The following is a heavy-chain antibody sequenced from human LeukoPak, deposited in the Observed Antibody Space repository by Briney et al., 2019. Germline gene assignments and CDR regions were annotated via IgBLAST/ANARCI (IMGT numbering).Heavy chain of an antibody. CDR2: IYYSGSA. Sequence: PSQTLSLTCTVSGGSISRGDYYWSWIRQPPGKGLEWIGYIYYSGSAYYNPSLNSRVTMSVDTAKNHFSLKLSSVTAADAAMYYCARGPTAGFDPWGQGTLVTVSS. V-gene: IGHV4-30-4*01. J-gene: IGHJ5*02. CDR3: ARGPTAGFDP. CDR1: GGSISRGDYY.